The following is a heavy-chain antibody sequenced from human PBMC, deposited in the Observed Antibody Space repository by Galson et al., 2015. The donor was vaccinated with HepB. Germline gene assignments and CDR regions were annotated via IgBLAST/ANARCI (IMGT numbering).Heavy chain of an antibody. CDR1: GFTFSGSA. CDR2: IRSKANSYAT. D-gene: IGHD2-2*01. CDR3: TRLRLEGTSSHSGEYFDY. Sequence: SLRLSCAASGFTFSGSAMHWVRQASGKGLEWVGRIRSKANSYATAYAASVKGRFTISRDDSKNTAYLQMNSLKTEDTAVYYCTRLRLEGTSSHSGEYFDYWGQGTLVTVSS. V-gene: IGHV3-73*01. J-gene: IGHJ4*02.